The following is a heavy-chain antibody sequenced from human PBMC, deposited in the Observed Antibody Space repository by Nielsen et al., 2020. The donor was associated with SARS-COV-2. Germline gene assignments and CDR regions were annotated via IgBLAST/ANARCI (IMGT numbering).Heavy chain of an antibody. Sequence: GESLKISCAASGFTFSSYWMHWVRQAPGKGLVWVSRINSDGSSTSYADSVKGRFTISRDNAKNTLYLQMNSLRAEDTAVYYCARDSYDSSGYYYGSEYFQHWGQGTLVTVSS. D-gene: IGHD3-22*01. CDR1: GFTFSSYW. CDR2: INSDGSST. J-gene: IGHJ1*01. CDR3: ARDSYDSSGYYYGSEYFQH. V-gene: IGHV3-74*01.